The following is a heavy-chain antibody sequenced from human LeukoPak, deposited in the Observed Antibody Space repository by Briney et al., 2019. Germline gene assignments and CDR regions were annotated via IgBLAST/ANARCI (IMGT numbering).Heavy chain of an antibody. CDR2: INGDGRNI. CDR1: GFTFSSYW. D-gene: IGHD3-9*01. Sequence: GGSLRLSCVASGFTFSSYWMHWVRQDPRKGLVWVLRINGDGRNINYADSVRGRFTISRDNAKNTLYLQMNTLRVEDTAVYYCTRDLMDYDVSTGLHHYYMDVWGLGTTVTVSS. CDR3: TRDLMDYDVSTGLHHYYMDV. V-gene: IGHV3-74*01. J-gene: IGHJ6*02.